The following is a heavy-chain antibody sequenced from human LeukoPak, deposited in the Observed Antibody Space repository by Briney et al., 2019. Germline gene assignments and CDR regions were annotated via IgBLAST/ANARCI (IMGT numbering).Heavy chain of an antibody. Sequence: SETLSLTCTVSGGSISSGSYYWSWIRQPAGKGLEWIGRIYTSGSTNYNPSLKSRVTISVDASKNQFSLKPSSVTTADTAVYYCAREADCTNGVCYTHAFDIWGQGTMVTVSS. V-gene: IGHV4-61*02. J-gene: IGHJ3*02. D-gene: IGHD2-8*01. CDR1: GGSISSGSYY. CDR2: IYTSGST. CDR3: AREADCTNGVCYTHAFDI.